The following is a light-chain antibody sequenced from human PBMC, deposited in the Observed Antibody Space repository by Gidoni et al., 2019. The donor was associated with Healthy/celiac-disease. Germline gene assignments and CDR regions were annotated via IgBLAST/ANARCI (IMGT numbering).Light chain of an antibody. CDR1: QSVNSN. J-gene: IGKJ4*01. CDR3: QQYNNWPALT. V-gene: IGKV3-15*01. Sequence: EIVMTQSPATLSVSPGERATLPCRASQSVNSNLAWYQQKPGQAPRLLIYGASTRATGIPARFSGSGSGTEFTLTISSLQSEDFAVYYCQQYNNWPALTFGGGTKVEIK. CDR2: GAS.